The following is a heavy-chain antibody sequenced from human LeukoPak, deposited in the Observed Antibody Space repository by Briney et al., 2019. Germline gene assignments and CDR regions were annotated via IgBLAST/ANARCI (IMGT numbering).Heavy chain of an antibody. Sequence: SETLSLTCTVSGGSVNSVDYFWNWIRQPPGKGLEWIGYIYYSGSTYYNPSLKSRVNISVDTSKNQFSLKLSSVTAADTAVYFCARGYCSGTTCYRVNTIDWLDPWGQGTLVTVSS. CDR1: GGSVNSVDYF. V-gene: IGHV4-30-4*01. CDR3: ARGYCSGTTCYRVNTIDWLDP. D-gene: IGHD2-2*01. CDR2: IYYSGST. J-gene: IGHJ5*02.